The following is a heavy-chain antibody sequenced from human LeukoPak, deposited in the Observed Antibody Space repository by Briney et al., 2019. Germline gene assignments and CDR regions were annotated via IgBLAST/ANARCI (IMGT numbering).Heavy chain of an antibody. CDR1: GYALSSHW. Sequence: GGSLRLSCAASGYALSSHWMTWVRQVPGRGPEWVANVNRDGSETYYLDSVKGRFTISKDNAKNSLYLQMNSLRAEDTALYHCARNNGMDVWGQGTTVIVSS. CDR3: ARNNGMDV. V-gene: IGHV3-7*03. J-gene: IGHJ6*02. CDR2: VNRDGSET.